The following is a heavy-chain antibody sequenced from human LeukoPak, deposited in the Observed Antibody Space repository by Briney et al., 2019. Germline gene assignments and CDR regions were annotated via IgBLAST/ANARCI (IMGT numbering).Heavy chain of an antibody. Sequence: SETLSLTCTVSGDSISSYYWSWIRQPPGKGLEWIGSIYYSGNTNYNPSLKSRVTFSVDASKNQFSLKVNSVTAADTAVYYCAREAYSSGWYLDYWGQGTLVTVSS. V-gene: IGHV4-59*13. CDR1: GDSISSYY. D-gene: IGHD6-19*01. CDR2: IYYSGNT. CDR3: AREAYSSGWYLDY. J-gene: IGHJ4*02.